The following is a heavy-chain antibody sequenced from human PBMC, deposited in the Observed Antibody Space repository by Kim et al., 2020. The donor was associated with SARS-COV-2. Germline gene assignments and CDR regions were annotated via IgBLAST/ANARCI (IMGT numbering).Heavy chain of an antibody. CDR3: ARGSPVTTFYHYYYGMDV. CDR1: GGSFSGHY. J-gene: IGHJ6*02. V-gene: IGHV4-34*01. D-gene: IGHD4-17*01. CDR2: INHSGST. Sequence: SETLSLTCAVYGGSFSGHYWSWIRQPPGRGPEWIGEINHSGSTNYNPSLKSRVTISVDTSKNQFSLKLSSVTAADTAVYYCARGSPVTTFYHYYYGMDVWGQGTTVTVSS.